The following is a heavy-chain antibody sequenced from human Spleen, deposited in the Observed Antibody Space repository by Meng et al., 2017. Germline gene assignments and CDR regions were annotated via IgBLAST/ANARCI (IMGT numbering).Heavy chain of an antibody. CDR1: GVSFSDYS. Sequence: QVYLHAGGPGLLKPAETLSLTWFVYGVSFSDYSWGWIRQPPGKGLEWIGEINHSGATNYNPSLKSRVTISVDTSKNQFSLKLNSVTAADTAIYYCARRRLYDFWSGSTPFDYWGQGTLVTVSS. V-gene: IGHV4-34*01. CDR2: INHSGAT. J-gene: IGHJ4*02. CDR3: ARRRLYDFWSGSTPFDY. D-gene: IGHD3-3*01.